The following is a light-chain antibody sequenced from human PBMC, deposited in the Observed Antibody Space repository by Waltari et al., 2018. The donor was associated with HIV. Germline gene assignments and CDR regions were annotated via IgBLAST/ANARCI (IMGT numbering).Light chain of an antibody. CDR2: EVT. V-gene: IGLV2-14*03. Sequence: LTQPASVSGSPGQSVTISCTGTTSDFGRYNSVSWYQQHPGNVPKVIIYEVTRRPSGVPHRFSGSRSGNTASLTISGLQAEDEAVYYCSTHTTSDTLIFGGGTKLTVL. CDR3: STHTTSDTLI. CDR1: TSDFGRYNS. J-gene: IGLJ2*01.